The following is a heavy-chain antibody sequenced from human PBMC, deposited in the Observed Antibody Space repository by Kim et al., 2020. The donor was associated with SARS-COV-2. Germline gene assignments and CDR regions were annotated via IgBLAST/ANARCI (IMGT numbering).Heavy chain of an antibody. D-gene: IGHD3-10*01. Sequence: GGSLRLSCAASGFTFSSYSMNWVRQAPGKGLEWVSSISSSSSYIYYADSVKGRFTISRDNAKNSLYLQMNSLRAEDTAVYYCARIYGSGSYGRGMDVWGQGTTVTVSS. CDR1: GFTFSSYS. CDR3: ARIYGSGSYGRGMDV. J-gene: IGHJ6*02. V-gene: IGHV3-21*01. CDR2: ISSSSSYI.